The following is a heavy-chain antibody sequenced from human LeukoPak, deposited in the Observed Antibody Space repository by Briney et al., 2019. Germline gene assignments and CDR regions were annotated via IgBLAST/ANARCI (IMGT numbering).Heavy chain of an antibody. CDR2: IADDGGVK. V-gene: IGHV3-30*03. CDR3: AREATWGEWYFDH. D-gene: IGHD3-3*01. Sequence: GGSLRLSCVASGITFSRHGMDWVRQAPGKGLEWVAVIADDGGVKQYADSVKGRFIVSRGNSKSTLYLQMNGLSVEDTAIYYCAREATWGEWYFDHWGQGTPVTVSS. CDR1: GITFSRHG. J-gene: IGHJ4*02.